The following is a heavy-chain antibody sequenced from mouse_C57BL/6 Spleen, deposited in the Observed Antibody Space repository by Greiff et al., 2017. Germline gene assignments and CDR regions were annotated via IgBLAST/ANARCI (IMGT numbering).Heavy chain of an antibody. CDR2: IHPNSGST. J-gene: IGHJ1*03. CDR1: GYTFTSYW. V-gene: IGHV1-64*01. CDR3: ARGGNDPIYWYFDV. D-gene: IGHD2-2*01. Sequence: VQLQQPGAELVKPGASVKLSCKASGYTFTSYWMHWVKQRPGQGLEWIGMIHPNSGSTNYNEKFKSKATLTVDKSSSTAYMQRSSLTSEDSAVYYCARGGNDPIYWYFDVWGTGTTVTVSS.